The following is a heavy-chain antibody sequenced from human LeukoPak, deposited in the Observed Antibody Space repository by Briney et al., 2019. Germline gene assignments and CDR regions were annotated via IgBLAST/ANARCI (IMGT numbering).Heavy chain of an antibody. Sequence: ASVKVSCKASGYTFTSYGISWVRQAPGQGLEWMGGIVPIFGTANYAQKFQGRVTITADESTSTAYMELSSLRSEDTAVYYCARPNGSGSYLKSYYYYMDVWGKGTTVTVSS. J-gene: IGHJ6*03. CDR3: ARPNGSGSYLKSYYYYMDV. D-gene: IGHD3-10*01. V-gene: IGHV1-69*13. CDR2: IVPIFGTA. CDR1: GYTFTSYG.